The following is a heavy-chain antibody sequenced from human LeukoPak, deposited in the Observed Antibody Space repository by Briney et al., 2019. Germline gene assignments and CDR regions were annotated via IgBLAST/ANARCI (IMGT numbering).Heavy chain of an antibody. J-gene: IGHJ4*02. D-gene: IGHD4-17*01. Sequence: PGGSLRLSRAASGFTFTRYAMTWVCQAPGKGLEWVSGISGSGGSTYYADSVKGRFTISRDNSKNTLYLQMNSLRAEDTALYYCATQDYGALDYWGQGTLVTVSS. CDR3: ATQDYGALDY. CDR1: GFTFTRYA. CDR2: ISGSGGST. V-gene: IGHV3-23*01.